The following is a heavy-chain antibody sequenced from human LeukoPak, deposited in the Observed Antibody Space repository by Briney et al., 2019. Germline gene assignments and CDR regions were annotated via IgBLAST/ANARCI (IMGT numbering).Heavy chain of an antibody. D-gene: IGHD1-1*01. CDR2: IWFDGSNK. Sequence: GGSLRLSCAASGFIFSNDAMHWVRQAPGKGLEWVAFIWFDGSNKHYADSVEGRFTTSRDNSEDTLYLQMNSLRAEDTAVYYCVRDPSGSGFAFDSWGQGALVTVSS. CDR3: VRDPSGSGFAFDS. CDR1: GFIFSNDA. J-gene: IGHJ4*02. V-gene: IGHV3-33*01.